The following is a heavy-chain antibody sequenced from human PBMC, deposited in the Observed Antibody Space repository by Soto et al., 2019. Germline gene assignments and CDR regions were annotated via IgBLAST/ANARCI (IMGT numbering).Heavy chain of an antibody. CDR1: GASFSPYH. CDR2: VNLSGNT. V-gene: IGHV4-34*01. D-gene: IGHD3-16*01. J-gene: IGHJ4*02. CDR3: ARSPTFYNYVWGNSTY. Sequence: PSETLSLTCAIYGASFSPYHWSWIRQSPGKGLEWIGEVNLSGNTYYNPSFKTRVTMSVDASKNQFSLKMGSLTAADTAIYYCARSPTFYNYVWGNSTYWGQGALVTVSS.